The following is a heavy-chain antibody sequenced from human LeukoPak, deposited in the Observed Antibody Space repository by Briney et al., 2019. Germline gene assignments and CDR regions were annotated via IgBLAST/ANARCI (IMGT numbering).Heavy chain of an antibody. J-gene: IGHJ5*01. Sequence: ASEPLSLTCCIYGGPLSNYHGRWIPHPPGKASKCMGYIFYTGATDYNPSLRGRGTISVDTSKNQCSLKLTSVTAADTAVYYCARSGHDFWSGLKWFDSWGQGTLVTVSS. CDR1: GGPLSNYH. V-gene: IGHV4-59*01. D-gene: IGHD3-3*01. CDR2: IFYTGAT. CDR3: ARSGHDFWSGLKWFDS.